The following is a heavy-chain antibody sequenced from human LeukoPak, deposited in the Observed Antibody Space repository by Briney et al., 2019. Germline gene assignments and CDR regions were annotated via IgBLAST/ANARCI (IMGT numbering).Heavy chain of an antibody. Sequence: PGGSLRLSCAASRFTFSNAWMSWVRQAPGKGLEWVSRIKSKTHGGTTDYAAPVKGRFTISRDDSRNTLYLQMNSLKTEDTAVYYCTTVEYAAFDIWGQGTMVTVSS. CDR3: TTVEYAAFDI. D-gene: IGHD2/OR15-2a*01. V-gene: IGHV3-15*01. CDR1: RFTFSNAW. CDR2: IKSKTHGGTT. J-gene: IGHJ3*02.